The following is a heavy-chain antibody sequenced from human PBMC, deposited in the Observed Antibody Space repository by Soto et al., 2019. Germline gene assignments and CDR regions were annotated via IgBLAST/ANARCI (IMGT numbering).Heavy chain of an antibody. CDR3: ARSSTSANYFDY. CDR1: GGSVSSNSYS. J-gene: IGHJ4*02. Sequence: PSETLSLTCTVSGGSVSSNSYSWGWIRQSPGKGLEWIGTIYSSENTYYNPSLLSRVTISVDTSKNEFSLRLSSVTAADTAVYYCARSSTSANYFDYWGQGTLVTAPQ. D-gene: IGHD2-2*01. CDR2: IYSSENT. V-gene: IGHV4-39*07.